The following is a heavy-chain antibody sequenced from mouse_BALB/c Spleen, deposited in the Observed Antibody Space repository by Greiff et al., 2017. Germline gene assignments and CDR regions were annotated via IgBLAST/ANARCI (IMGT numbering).Heavy chain of an antibody. Sequence: VQLKESGPGLVKPSQSLSLTCSVTGYSITSGYYWNWIRQFPGNKLEWMGYISYDGSNNYNPSLKNRISITRDTSKNQFFLKLNSVTTEDTATYYCARDQHYGSFDYWGQGTTLTVSS. CDR3: ARDQHYGSFDY. V-gene: IGHV3-6*02. CDR1: GYSITSGYY. D-gene: IGHD1-1*01. J-gene: IGHJ2*01. CDR2: ISYDGSN.